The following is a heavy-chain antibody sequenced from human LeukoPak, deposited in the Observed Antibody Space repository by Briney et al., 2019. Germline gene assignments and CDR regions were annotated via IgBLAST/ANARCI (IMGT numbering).Heavy chain of an antibody. V-gene: IGHV3-48*04. CDR3: ARDHRYAFDN. D-gene: IGHD5-12*01. Sequence: GGSLRLSCAASGFTFIDYSMNWVRQAPGKGLEWISYVGISSGNTKYADSVKGRFTISGDSAKNSVFLQMNSLRVEDTAVYYCARDHRYAFDNWGQGTLVTVSA. CDR2: VGISSGNT. J-gene: IGHJ4*02. CDR1: GFTFIDYS.